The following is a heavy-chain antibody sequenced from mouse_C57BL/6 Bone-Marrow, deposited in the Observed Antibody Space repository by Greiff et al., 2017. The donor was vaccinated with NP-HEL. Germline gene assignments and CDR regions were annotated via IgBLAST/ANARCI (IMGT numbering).Heavy chain of an antibody. J-gene: IGHJ4*01. CDR2: IDPETGGT. CDR1: GYTFTDYE. Sequence: QVQLQQSGAELVRPGASVTLSCKASGYTFTDYEMHWVKQTPVHGLEWIGAIDPETGGTAYNQKFKGKAILTADKSSSTADMELRSLTSEDSAVYYCVLWAYYAMDYWGQGTSVTVSS. V-gene: IGHV1-15*01. D-gene: IGHD1-1*02. CDR3: VLWAYYAMDY.